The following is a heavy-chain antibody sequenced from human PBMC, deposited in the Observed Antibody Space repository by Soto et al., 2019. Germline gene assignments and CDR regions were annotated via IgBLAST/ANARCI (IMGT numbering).Heavy chain of an antibody. CDR1: GFTFSSCG. V-gene: IGHV3-30*18. CDR3: AKELATGDSSGPSVY. CDR2: ISYDGSNK. Sequence: QVQLVESGGGVVQPGRSLRLSCAASGFTFSSCGMHWVRQAPGKGLEWVAVISYDGSNKYYADSVKGRFTISRDNSKNTLYLQMNSLRAEDTDVYYCAKELATGDSSGPSVYWGQVTLVTVSS. D-gene: IGHD3-22*01. J-gene: IGHJ4*02.